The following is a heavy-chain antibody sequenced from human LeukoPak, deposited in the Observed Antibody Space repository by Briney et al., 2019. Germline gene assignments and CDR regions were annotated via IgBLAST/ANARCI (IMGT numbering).Heavy chain of an antibody. CDR1: GFTFSSYA. Sequence: PGRSLRLSCAASGFTFSSYAMHWVRQAPGKGLEWGAVISYDGSNKYYADSVKGRFTISRDNSKNTLYLQMNSLRAEDTAVYYCARDEVAVAGSLMATIEYWGQGTLVTVSS. V-gene: IGHV3-30*04. D-gene: IGHD6-19*01. J-gene: IGHJ4*02. CDR3: ARDEVAVAGSLMATIEY. CDR2: ISYDGSNK.